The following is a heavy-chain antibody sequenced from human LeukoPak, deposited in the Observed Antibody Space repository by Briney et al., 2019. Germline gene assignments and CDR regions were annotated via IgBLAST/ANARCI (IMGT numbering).Heavy chain of an antibody. D-gene: IGHD2-8*01. CDR1: GGSISSYY. V-gene: IGHV4-59*01. J-gene: IGHJ6*03. CDR2: IYYSGST. Sequence: SETLSLTCTVSGGSISSYYWSWIRQPPGKGLEWIGYIYYSGSTNYNPSLKSRVTISVDTSKNQCSLKLSSVTAADTAVYYCARTSIVQSSPSAAYYYYYMDVWGKGTTVTVSS. CDR3: ARTSIVQSSPSAAYYYYYMDV.